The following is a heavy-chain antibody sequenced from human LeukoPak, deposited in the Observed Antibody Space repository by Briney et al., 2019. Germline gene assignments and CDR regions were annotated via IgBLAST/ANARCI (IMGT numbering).Heavy chain of an antibody. CDR1: GGSISSSSYY. V-gene: IGHV4-39*07. CDR2: INHSGST. CDR3: GGHIVATIKMDV. D-gene: IGHD5-12*01. J-gene: IGHJ6*02. Sequence: KPSETLSLTCTVSGGSISSSSYYWSWIRQPPGKGLEWIGEINHSGSTNYNPSLKSRVTISVDTSKNQFSLKLSSVTAADTAVYYCGGHIVATIKMDVWGQGTTVTVSS.